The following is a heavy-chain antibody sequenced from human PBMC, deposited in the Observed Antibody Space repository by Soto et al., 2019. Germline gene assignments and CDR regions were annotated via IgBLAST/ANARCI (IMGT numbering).Heavy chain of an antibody. J-gene: IGHJ1*01. D-gene: IGHD3-9*01. CDR1: GGSFSGYY. CDR2: INHSGST. CDR3: AGVLPYFDWPRGCQH. V-gene: IGHV4-34*01. Sequence: QVQLQQWGAGLLKPSETLSLTCAVYGGSFSGYYWSWIRQPPGKGLEWIGEINHSGSTNYNPSLKSRVTISVDTSKNQFSLKLSAVNAADTAVYYCAGVLPYFDWPRGCQHWGQGTPVTVSS.